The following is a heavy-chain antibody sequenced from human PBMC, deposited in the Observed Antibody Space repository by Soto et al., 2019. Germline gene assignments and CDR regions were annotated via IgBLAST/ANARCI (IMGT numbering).Heavy chain of an antibody. V-gene: IGHV3-23*01. CDR1: GFTFSDHA. Sequence: EVQLLESGGGLVQPGGSLRLSCTASGFTFSDHAMTWVRQAPGKGLEWLSGISGGGTGAYYADSVKGRFTVSRDNSNNTVFLQMDSLRVVDTAVFYFAIALWGHTHWGPGTLVTVSS. D-gene: IGHD3-16*01. CDR3: AIALWGHTH. J-gene: IGHJ4*02. CDR2: ISGGGTGA.